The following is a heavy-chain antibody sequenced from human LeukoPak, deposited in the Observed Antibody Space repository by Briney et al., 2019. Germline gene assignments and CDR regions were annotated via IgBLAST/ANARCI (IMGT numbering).Heavy chain of an antibody. J-gene: IGHJ5*02. Sequence: SETLSLTCTVSGGSISSYYWSWIRQPAGKGLEWIGRIYTSGSTNYNPSLKSRVTMSVDTSKNQFSLKLSSVTAADTAVYYCAREVSVRYFDWLLFAWFDPWGQGTLVTVSS. V-gene: IGHV4-4*07. CDR2: IYTSGST. CDR1: GGSISSYY. CDR3: AREVSVRYFDWLLFAWFDP. D-gene: IGHD3-9*01.